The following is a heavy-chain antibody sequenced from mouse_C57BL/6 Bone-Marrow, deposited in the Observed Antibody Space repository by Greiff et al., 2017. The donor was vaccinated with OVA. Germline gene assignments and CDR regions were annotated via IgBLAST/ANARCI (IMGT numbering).Heavy chain of an antibody. Sequence: EVKLVESGGGLVKPGGSLKLSCAASGFTFSDYGTHWVRQAPEKGLEWVAYISSGSSTIYYADTVKGRFTISRDNAKNTLFLQMTSLRSEDTAMYYCARRVTGTSYYAMDYWGQGTSVTVSS. CDR3: ARRVTGTSYYAMDY. V-gene: IGHV5-17*01. CDR1: GFTFSDYG. J-gene: IGHJ4*01. D-gene: IGHD4-1*01. CDR2: ISSGSSTI.